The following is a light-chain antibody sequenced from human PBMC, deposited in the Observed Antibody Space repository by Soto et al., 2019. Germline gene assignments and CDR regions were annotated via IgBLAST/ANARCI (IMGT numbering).Light chain of an antibody. CDR1: SSDVGGYNY. J-gene: IGLJ3*02. CDR2: QVT. Sequence: QSVPTQPASVSGSPGQSITISCTGTSSDVGGYNYVSWYQQYPGKAPKLIFSQVTNRPSGVSNRFSGSKSGNTASLTISGLQPEDEADYYCSSYTSSITWVFGGGTKLTVL. V-gene: IGLV2-14*01. CDR3: SSYTSSITWV.